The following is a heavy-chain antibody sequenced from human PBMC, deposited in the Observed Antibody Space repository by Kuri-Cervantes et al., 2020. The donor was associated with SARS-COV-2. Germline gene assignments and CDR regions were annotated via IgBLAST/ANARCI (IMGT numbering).Heavy chain of an antibody. CDR1: GGSISSGDYY. CDR3: ARGTHCSSTSCYELRFDP. D-gene: IGHD2-2*01. J-gene: IGHJ5*02. V-gene: IGHV4-31*03. CDR2: IYYSGST. Sequence: LRLSCTVSGGSISSGDYYWSWIRQHPGKGPEWIGYIYYSGSTYYNPSLKSRVTISVDTSKNQFSLKLSSVTAADTAVYYCARGTHCSSTSCYELRFDPWGQGTLVTVSS.